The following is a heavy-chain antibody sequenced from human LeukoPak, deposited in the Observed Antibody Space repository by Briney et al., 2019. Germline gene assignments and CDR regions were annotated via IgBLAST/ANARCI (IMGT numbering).Heavy chain of an antibody. V-gene: IGHV3-21*01. J-gene: IGHJ4*02. CDR1: GFTFSSYS. CDR3: ARESTMVRGALDY. CDR2: ISSSSSYI. D-gene: IGHD3-10*01. Sequence: GGSLRPSCAASGFTFSSYSMNWVRQAPGKGLEWVSSISSSSSYIYYADSVKGRFTISRDNAKNSLYLQMNSLRAEDTAVYYCARESTMVRGALDYWGQGTLVTVSS.